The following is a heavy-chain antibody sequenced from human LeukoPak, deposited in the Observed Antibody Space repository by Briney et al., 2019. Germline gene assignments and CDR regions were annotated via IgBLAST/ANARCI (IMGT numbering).Heavy chain of an antibody. CDR1: GFTFSGYT. CDR3: ARGNSGLDY. V-gene: IGHV3-21*01. D-gene: IGHD1-26*01. CDR2: IISSNYI. J-gene: IGHJ4*02. Sequence: GGSLRLSCAASGFTFSGYTMNWVRQAPGKGLEWVSSIISSNYIYYADSLKGRCTISRDDAKNSLYLQMNSLSAEDTAVYYCARGNSGLDYWGQGTLVTVSS.